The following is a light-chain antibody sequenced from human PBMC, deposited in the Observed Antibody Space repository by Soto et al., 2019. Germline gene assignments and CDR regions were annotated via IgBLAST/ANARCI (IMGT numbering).Light chain of an antibody. CDR3: QSYDSSRVV. J-gene: IGLJ2*01. CDR1: SSNIGAGYD. Sequence: QSVLTQPPSASGTPGQRVTISCTGSSSNIGAGYDVHWYQQLPGTAPKLLIYGNSNRPSGVPDRFSGSKSGTSASLAITGLQAEDEADYYCQSYDSSRVVFGGGTKVTVL. CDR2: GNS. V-gene: IGLV1-40*01.